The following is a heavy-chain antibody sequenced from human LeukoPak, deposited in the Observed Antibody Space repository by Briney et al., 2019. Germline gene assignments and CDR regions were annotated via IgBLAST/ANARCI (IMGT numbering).Heavy chain of an antibody. V-gene: IGHV3-30*04. CDR1: TFTFSGYA. CDR3: ARDTRYCSSTSCSRKYNWFDP. J-gene: IGHJ5*02. CDR2: ISYDGSYT. D-gene: IGHD2-2*01. Sequence: QPGRSLRLSCAASTFTFSGYAMHWVRQAPGKGLEWVAVISYDGSYTYYADSVKGRFTISRDSSKNTLYLQMNSLRAEDTAVYYCARDTRYCSSTSCSRKYNWFDPWGQGTLVTVSS.